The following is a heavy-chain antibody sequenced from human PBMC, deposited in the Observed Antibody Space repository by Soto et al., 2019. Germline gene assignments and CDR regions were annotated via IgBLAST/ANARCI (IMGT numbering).Heavy chain of an antibody. CDR3: AHRRVGSGLDY. Sequence: QITLKESGPTLVKPTQTLTLTCTFSGFSLSTSGVGVGWIRQPPGKALEWLVVIHWNDENHYSPSLQSRLTTTKDTSRSQVVLTMTNMDPVDTATYYCAHRRVGSGLDYWGQGTLVTVSS. CDR2: IHWNDEN. V-gene: IGHV2-5*01. CDR1: GFSLSTSGVG. D-gene: IGHD6-19*01. J-gene: IGHJ4*02.